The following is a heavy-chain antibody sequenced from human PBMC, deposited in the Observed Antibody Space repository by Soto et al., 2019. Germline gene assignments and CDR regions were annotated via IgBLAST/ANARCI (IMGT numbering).Heavy chain of an antibody. J-gene: IGHJ4*02. V-gene: IGHV4-59*01. D-gene: IGHD3-22*01. CDR2: IYYTGST. Sequence: TLSLTCTVSGGSMSNYYWSWIRQPPGKGLEWIGYIYYTGSTDYNPSLKSRVTISVDTSKNQFSLNLSSVTAADTAVYYCARGDSYDSSGYYDYWGQGTLVTVSS. CDR1: GGSMSNYY. CDR3: ARGDSYDSSGYYDY.